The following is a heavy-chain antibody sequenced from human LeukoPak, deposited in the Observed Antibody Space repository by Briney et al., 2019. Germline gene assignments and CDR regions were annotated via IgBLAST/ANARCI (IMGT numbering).Heavy chain of an antibody. CDR3: ARDPGGLRYFDWLLGWFDP. J-gene: IGHJ5*02. D-gene: IGHD3-9*01. CDR2: INPSGGST. V-gene: IGHV1-46*01. Sequence: ASVKVSCKASGYTFTSYYMHWVRQAPGQGLEWMGIINPSGGSTSYAQKFQGRVTMTRDTSTSTVYMELSSLRSDDTAVYYCARDPGGLRYFDWLLGWFDPWGQGTLVTVSS. CDR1: GYTFTSYY.